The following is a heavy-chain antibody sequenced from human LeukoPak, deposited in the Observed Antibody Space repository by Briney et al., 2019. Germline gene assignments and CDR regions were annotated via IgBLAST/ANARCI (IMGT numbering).Heavy chain of an antibody. D-gene: IGHD2-2*01. CDR2: IKQDGSEK. V-gene: IGHV3-7*05. CDR3: ARDQRYCSSSSCPWEPFDY. CDR1: ISTLSTHW. Sequence: GGSLRLSCTTSISTLSTHWMSWFRQTPGKGLEWVANIKQDGSEKYYVDSVKGRFAISRDNAKNSLYLQMNSLRAEDTAVYYCARDQRYCSSSSCPWEPFDYWGQGTLVTVSS. J-gene: IGHJ4*02.